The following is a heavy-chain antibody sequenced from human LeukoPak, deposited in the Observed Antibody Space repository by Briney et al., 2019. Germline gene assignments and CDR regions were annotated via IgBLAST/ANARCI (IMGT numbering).Heavy chain of an antibody. CDR1: GFTFSNAW. CDR3: TTVISRDGSSWYRIYYYYYMDV. V-gene: IGHV3-15*01. J-gene: IGHJ6*03. Sequence: GGSLRLSCAASGFTFSNAWMSWVRQAPGKGLEWVGRIKSKTDGGTTDYAAPVKGRFTISRDDSKNTLYLQMNSLKTEDTAVYYCTTVISRDGSSWYRIYYYYYMDVWGKGTTVTVSS. CDR2: IKSKTDGGTT. D-gene: IGHD6-13*01.